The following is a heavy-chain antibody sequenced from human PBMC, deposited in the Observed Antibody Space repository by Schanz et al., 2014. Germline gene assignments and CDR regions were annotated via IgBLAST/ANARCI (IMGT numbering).Heavy chain of an antibody. CDR2: INPTVGGT. CDR3: ARGSAPSAGRAFDI. V-gene: IGHV1-2*06. J-gene: IGHJ3*02. CDR1: GYTFTGYY. D-gene: IGHD6-13*01. Sequence: QVHLVQSGAEVKKPGASVKVSCKASGYTFTGYYIHWVRQAPGQGLEWMGRINPTVGGTIYAHNFQSRVTMTSDTSINTASMELSRLTSDDTAVYYCARGSAPSAGRAFDIWGQGTMVTVSS.